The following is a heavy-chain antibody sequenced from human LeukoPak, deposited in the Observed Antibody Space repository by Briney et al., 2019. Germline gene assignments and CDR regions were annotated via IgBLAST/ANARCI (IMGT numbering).Heavy chain of an antibody. CDR3: ARVSVQTDCSGGSCYSDDWFDP. Sequence: GGSLRLSCAASGFTCGTYSMNWVRQAPGKGLEWVAYISRSVDTIYYADSVKGRFTISRDHAKNSIYLQMNSLRAEDTAVYYCARVSVQTDCSGGSCYSDDWFDPWGQGTLVTVSS. D-gene: IGHD2-15*01. CDR1: GFTCGTYS. V-gene: IGHV3-48*01. J-gene: IGHJ5*02. CDR2: ISRSVDTI.